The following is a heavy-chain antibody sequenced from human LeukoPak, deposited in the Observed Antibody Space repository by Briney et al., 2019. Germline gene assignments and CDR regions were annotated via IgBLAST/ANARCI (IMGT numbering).Heavy chain of an antibody. CDR1: GFTFSSYS. J-gene: IGHJ4*02. CDR3: AREEHRVGCSGGSCYSYLYYFDY. CDR2: ISSSSSYI. V-gene: IGHV3-21*01. Sequence: GGSLRLSCAASGFTFSSYSMNWVRQAPGKGLEWVSSISSSSSYIYYADSVKGRFTISRDNAKNSLYLQMNSLRAEDTAVYYCAREEHRVGCSGGSCYSYLYYFDYWGQGTLVTVSS. D-gene: IGHD2-15*01.